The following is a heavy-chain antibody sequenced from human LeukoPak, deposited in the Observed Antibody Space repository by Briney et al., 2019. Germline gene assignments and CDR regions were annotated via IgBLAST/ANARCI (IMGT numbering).Heavy chain of an antibody. V-gene: IGHV4-39*01. J-gene: IGHJ5*02. D-gene: IGHD3-3*01. Sequence: PSETLSLTCTVSGGSISGSSYYWGWIRQPPGKGLEWIGSIYYSGSTYYNPSLKSRVTISVDTSKNQFSLKLSSVTAADTAVYYCARTHPRFLEWLFTPNWFDPWGQGTLVTVSS. CDR3: ARTHPRFLEWLFTPNWFDP. CDR1: GGSISGSSYY. CDR2: IYYSGST.